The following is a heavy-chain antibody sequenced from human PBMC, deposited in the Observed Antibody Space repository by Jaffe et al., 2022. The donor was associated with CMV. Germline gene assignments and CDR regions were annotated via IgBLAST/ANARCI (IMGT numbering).Heavy chain of an antibody. V-gene: IGHV7-4-1*01. CDR1: GYTFTSYA. D-gene: IGHD2-15*01. CDR3: ARRSGGGYCSGGSCYGGDSDWFDP. Sequence: QVQLVQSGSELKKPGASVKVSCKASGYTFTSYAMNWVRQAPGQGLEWMGWINTNTGNPTYAQGFTGRFVFSLDTSVSTAYLQICSLKAEDTAVYYCARRSGGGYCSGGSCYGGDSDWFDPWGQGTLVTVSS. J-gene: IGHJ5*02. CDR2: INTNTGNP.